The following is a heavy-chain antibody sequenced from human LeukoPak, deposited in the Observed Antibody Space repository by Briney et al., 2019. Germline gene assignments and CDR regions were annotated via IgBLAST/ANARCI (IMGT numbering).Heavy chain of an antibody. CDR2: ISYDGSNK. D-gene: IGHD1-1*01. CDR3: ARDPRTGPTYYYYYYMDV. CDR1: GFTFSSYA. J-gene: IGHJ6*03. V-gene: IGHV3-30*01. Sequence: PGRSLRLSCAASGFTFSSYAMHWVRQAPGKGLEWVAVISYDGSNKYYADSVKGRFTISRDNSKNTLYLQMNSLRAEDTAVYYCARDPRTGPTYYYYYYMDVWGQGTTVTVSS.